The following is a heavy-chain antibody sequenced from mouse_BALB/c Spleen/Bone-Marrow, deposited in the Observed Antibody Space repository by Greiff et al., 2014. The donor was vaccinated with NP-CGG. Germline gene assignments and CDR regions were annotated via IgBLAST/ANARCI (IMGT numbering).Heavy chain of an antibody. V-gene: IGHV2-2*02. CDR1: GFSLTSYG. CDR2: IWSGGST. Sequence: VQGVESGPGLVQPSQSLSITCTVSGFSLTSYGVHWVRQSPGKGLDWLGVIWSGGSTDYNAAFISRLSISKDNSKSQVFFKMNSLQVNDTAIYYCVRNYYGSSYAMDYWGQGTSVTVSS. CDR3: VRNYYGSSYAMDY. D-gene: IGHD1-1*01. J-gene: IGHJ4*01.